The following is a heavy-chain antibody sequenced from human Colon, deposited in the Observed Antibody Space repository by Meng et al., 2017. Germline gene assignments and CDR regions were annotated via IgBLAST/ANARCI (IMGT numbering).Heavy chain of an antibody. J-gene: IGHJ4*02. V-gene: IGHV1-3*01. D-gene: IGHD2-2*01. CDR3: ARTGCSSSSCYDY. Sequence: QVQLVQSGAEVKKPGASVKVSCKSSGYSFTTYAMHWVHQAPGQRLEWMGWINAGNVNTKYSEKFQSRVTITRDTAASTAYMELSSLRSEDTAVYYCARTGCSSSSCYDYWGQGTLVTVSS. CDR2: INAGNVNT. CDR1: GYSFTTYA.